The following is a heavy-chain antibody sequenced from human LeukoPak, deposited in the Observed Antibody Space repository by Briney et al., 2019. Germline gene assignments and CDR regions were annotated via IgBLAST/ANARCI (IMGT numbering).Heavy chain of an antibody. D-gene: IGHD1-26*01. CDR3: ARVPVWVLVVGAREAFDI. V-gene: IGHV4-34*01. J-gene: IGHJ3*02. CDR2: INHSGST. CDR1: GGSFSGYY. Sequence: SETLSLTCAVYGGSFSGYYWSWIRQPPGKGLEWIGEINHSGSTNYNPSLKSRVTTSVDTSKNQFSLKLSSVTAADTAVYYCARVPVWVLVVGAREAFDIWGQGTMVTVSS.